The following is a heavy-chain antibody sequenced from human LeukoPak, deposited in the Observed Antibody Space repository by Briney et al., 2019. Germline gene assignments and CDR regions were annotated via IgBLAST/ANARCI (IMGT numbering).Heavy chain of an antibody. V-gene: IGHV4-4*07. J-gene: IGHJ5*02. CDR3: ARDRLLAALIPGNWFDP. CDR2: IFTTGTT. Sequence: SETLSLTCTVSGASISSSYWSWLRQPAGKGLKWIGRIFTTGTTDYNPSLKSRVTISLDFSNNQFSLKMRSVTAADTAVYYCARDRLLAALIPGNWFDPWGQGILVTVSS. CDR1: GASISSSY. D-gene: IGHD5-18*01.